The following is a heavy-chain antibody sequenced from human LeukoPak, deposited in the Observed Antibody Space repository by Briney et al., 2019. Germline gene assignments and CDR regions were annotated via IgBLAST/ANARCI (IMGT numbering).Heavy chain of an antibody. CDR2: IKQDGSEK. CDR1: GFTFSSYW. CDR3: ASGPRSSDYYYYGMDV. Sequence: GGSRRLSCAASGFTFSSYWMSWVRQAPGKGLEWVDNIKQDGSEKYYVGPVKGRFTISRDNAKNSLYLQMNSLRAEDTAAYYCASGPRSSDYYYYGMDVWGQGTTVTVSS. V-gene: IGHV3-7*01. J-gene: IGHJ6*02. D-gene: IGHD6-6*01.